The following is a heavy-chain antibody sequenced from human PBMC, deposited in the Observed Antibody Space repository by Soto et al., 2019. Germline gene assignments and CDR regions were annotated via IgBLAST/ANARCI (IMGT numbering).Heavy chain of an antibody. CDR3: ARDKPGGPANWFDP. Sequence: PSETLSLTCAVSGGSISSGGYSWSWIRQPPGKGLEWIGYIYHSGSTYYNPSLKSRVTISVDRSKNQFSLKLSSVTAADTAVYYCARDKPGGPANWFDPWGQGTLVTVSS. V-gene: IGHV4-30-2*01. J-gene: IGHJ5*02. CDR1: GGSISSGGYS. CDR2: IYHSGST.